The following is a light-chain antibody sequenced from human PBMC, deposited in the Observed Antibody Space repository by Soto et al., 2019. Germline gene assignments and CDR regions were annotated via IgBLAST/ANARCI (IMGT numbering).Light chain of an antibody. CDR2: AAS. CDR3: QQAHSFPLT. V-gene: IGKV1-12*01. J-gene: IGKJ4*01. CDR1: QGINSW. Sequence: DLQMTQSPSSVSASVGDRVTITCQARQGINSWLAWYQQKPGKAPKLLIYAASSLQSEVPARFSGSVSGTYFTLTISSLQSEDFATYSCQQAHSFPLTFGGGTKVEIK.